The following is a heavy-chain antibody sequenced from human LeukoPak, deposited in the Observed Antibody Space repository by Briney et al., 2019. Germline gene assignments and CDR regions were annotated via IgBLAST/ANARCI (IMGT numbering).Heavy chain of an antibody. Sequence: SETLSLTCTVSGGSISSYYWNWIRQPPGKGLEWIGYIDYSGSTNYNPSLKSRVTTSVDTSKNQFSLKLSSVTAADTAVYYCARERLGYYDRSGLDYWGQGTLVTVSS. CDR2: IDYSGST. J-gene: IGHJ4*02. V-gene: IGHV4-59*01. CDR3: ARERLGYYDRSGLDY. CDR1: GGSISSYY. D-gene: IGHD3-22*01.